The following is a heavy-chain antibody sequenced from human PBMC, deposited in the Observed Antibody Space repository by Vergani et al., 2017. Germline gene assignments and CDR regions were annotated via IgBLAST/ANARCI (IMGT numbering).Heavy chain of an antibody. CDR3: ARADCSSTSCRGRGWFDP. D-gene: IGHD2-2*01. V-gene: IGHV1-46*03. J-gene: IGHJ5*02. CDR2: SNPSGGST. Sequence: QVQLVQSGAEVKKPGASVKVSCKASGYTFTSYYMHWVRQAPGQGLEWMGISNPSGGSTSYEQKFQGRVTITRDTSTSTVYMELSSLRSEDTAVYYCARADCSSTSCRGRGWFDPWGQGTLVTVSS. CDR1: GYTFTSYY.